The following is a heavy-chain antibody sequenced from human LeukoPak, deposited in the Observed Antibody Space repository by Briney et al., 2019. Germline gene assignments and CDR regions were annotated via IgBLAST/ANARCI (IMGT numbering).Heavy chain of an antibody. D-gene: IGHD2-2*01. CDR1: GYTLTELS. CDR3: ATDRRYCGSTSCPRWDV. CDR2: FDPEDGET. V-gene: IGHV1-24*01. Sequence: GASVKVSCKVSGYTLTELSMHWVRQAPGKGLEWMGGFDPEDGETIYAQKFQGRVTMTEDTSTDTAYMELSSLRSEDTAVYYCATDRRYCGSTSCPRWDVWSKGTTVTVSS. J-gene: IGHJ6*04.